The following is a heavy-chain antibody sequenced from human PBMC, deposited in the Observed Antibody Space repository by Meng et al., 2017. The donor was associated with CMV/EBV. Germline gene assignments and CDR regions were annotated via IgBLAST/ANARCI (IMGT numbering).Heavy chain of an antibody. Sequence: ESLKISCAASGFTFSSYDMHWVRQATGKGLEWVSAIGTAGDTYYPGSVKGRFTISRENAKNSLYLQMDSLRAGDTAVYYCARARAGGSYVDYWGQGTLVTVSS. CDR2: IGTAGDT. CDR1: GFTFSSYD. CDR3: ARARAGGSYVDY. J-gene: IGHJ4*02. D-gene: IGHD1-26*01. V-gene: IGHV3-13*01.